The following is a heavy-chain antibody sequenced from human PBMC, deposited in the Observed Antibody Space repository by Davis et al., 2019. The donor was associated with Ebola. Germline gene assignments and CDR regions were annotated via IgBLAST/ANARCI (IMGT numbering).Heavy chain of an antibody. CDR3: ARDPITIYYYYYMDV. J-gene: IGHJ6*03. D-gene: IGHD3-3*01. CDR2: ISGSGGST. CDR1: GFTFSSYA. V-gene: IGHV3-23*01. Sequence: GGSLRLSCAASGFTFSSYAMSWVRQAPGKGLEWVSAISGSGGSTYYADSVKGRFTISRDNSKNSLYLQMNSLRDEDTAVYYCARDPITIYYYYYMDVWGKGTTVTVSS.